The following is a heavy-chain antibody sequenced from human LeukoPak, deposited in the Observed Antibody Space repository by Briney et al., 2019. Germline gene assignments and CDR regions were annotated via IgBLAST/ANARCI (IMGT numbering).Heavy chain of an antibody. CDR3: ARVLDYYGSGTRDFDY. V-gene: IGHV4-38-2*02. CDR1: GYSISSGYY. CDR2: MYHSGST. J-gene: IGHJ4*02. D-gene: IGHD3-10*01. Sequence: SETLSLTCTVSGYSISSGYYWAWIRQPPGKGLEWIGSMYHSGSTYYNPSLKSRVTMSADTSKNQFSLKLNSVTAADTAVYYCARVLDYYGSGTRDFDYWGQGILVTVSS.